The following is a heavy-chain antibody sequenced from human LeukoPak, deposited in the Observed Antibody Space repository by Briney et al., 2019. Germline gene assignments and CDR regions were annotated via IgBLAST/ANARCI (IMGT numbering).Heavy chain of an antibody. CDR1: GFTFSSYS. CDR3: ARDYSSGHVNWFDP. J-gene: IGHJ5*02. V-gene: IGHV3-21*01. CDR2: ISSSSSYI. Sequence: PGGSLRLSCAASGFTFSSYSMNWVRQAPGKGLEWVSSISSSSSYIYYADSVKGRFTISRDNAKNSLYLQMNGLRAEDTAVYYCARDYSSGHVNWFDPWGQGTLVTVSS. D-gene: IGHD6-19*01.